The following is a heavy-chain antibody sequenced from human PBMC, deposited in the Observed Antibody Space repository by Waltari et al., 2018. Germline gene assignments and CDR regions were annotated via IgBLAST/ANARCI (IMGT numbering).Heavy chain of an antibody. V-gene: IGHV3-7*01. CDR3: ASPLRELKYSSGWYGAPWGFDY. CDR2: IKQDGSEK. Sequence: EVQLVESGGGLVQPGGSLRLSCAASGFTFSSYWMSWVRQAPGKGLEWVANIKQDGSEKYYVDSVKGRFTISRDNAKNSLCLQMNSLRAEDTAVYYCASPLRELKYSSGWYGAPWGFDYWGQGTLVTVSS. D-gene: IGHD6-19*01. CDR1: GFTFSSYW. J-gene: IGHJ4*02.